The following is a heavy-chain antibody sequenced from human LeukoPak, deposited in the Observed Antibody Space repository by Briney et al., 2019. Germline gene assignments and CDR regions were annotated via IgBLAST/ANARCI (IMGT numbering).Heavy chain of an antibody. D-gene: IGHD6-19*01. CDR2: ISTTGNTI. CDR1: GFMFSDYH. V-gene: IGHV3-11*01. Sequence: GGSLRLSCAASGFMFSDYHMTWIRQAPGKGLEWISYISTTGNTIFYADSVKGRLTISRDNSKNTLYLRMNSLRAEDTAVYYCAKDLSSMRRYFDYWGQGTLVTVSS. J-gene: IGHJ4*02. CDR3: AKDLSSMRRYFDY.